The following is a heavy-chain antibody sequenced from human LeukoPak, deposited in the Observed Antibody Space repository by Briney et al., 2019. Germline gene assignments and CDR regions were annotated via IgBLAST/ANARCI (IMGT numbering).Heavy chain of an antibody. CDR3: ARGGGPYYYDSSGYYSCFDY. CDR2: IRYDGSNK. CDR1: GFTFSSYG. J-gene: IGHJ4*02. D-gene: IGHD3-22*01. Sequence: GGSLRHSCAASGFTFSSYGMHWVRQAPGKGLEWVAFIRYDGSNKYYADSVKGRFTISRGNAKNSLYLQMNSLRAEDTAVYYCARGGGPYYYDSSGYYSCFDYWGQGTLVTVSS. V-gene: IGHV3-30*02.